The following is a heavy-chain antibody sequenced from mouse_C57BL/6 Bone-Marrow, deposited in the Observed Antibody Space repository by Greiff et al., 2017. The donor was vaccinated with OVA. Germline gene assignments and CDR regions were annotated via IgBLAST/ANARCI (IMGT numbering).Heavy chain of an antibody. V-gene: IGHV14-4*01. Sequence: VQLKESGAELVRPGASVKLSCTASGFNIKDDYMHWVKQRPEQGLEWIGWIDPENGDTEYASKFQGKATITADTSSNTAYLQLSSLTSEDTAVYYCTPIYYYGSSDDWGQGTTLTVSS. D-gene: IGHD1-1*01. J-gene: IGHJ2*01. CDR3: TPIYYYGSSDD. CDR1: GFNIKDDY. CDR2: IDPENGDT.